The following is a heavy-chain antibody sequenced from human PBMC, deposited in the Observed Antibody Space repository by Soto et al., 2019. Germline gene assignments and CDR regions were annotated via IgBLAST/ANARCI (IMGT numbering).Heavy chain of an antibody. CDR3: AQETGHYLWGVDY. Sequence: VSLRLSCAAPGFIFHDYAMSWVRQAPGKGLDWVALITSTGGRIYYADSVKGRFTISRDNSNKTLYLQISSLRAGDSATYYCAQETGHYLWGVDYWGRGTLVTVSS. D-gene: IGHD3-9*01. V-gene: IGHV3-23*01. CDR2: ITSTGGRI. CDR1: GFIFHDYA. J-gene: IGHJ4*02.